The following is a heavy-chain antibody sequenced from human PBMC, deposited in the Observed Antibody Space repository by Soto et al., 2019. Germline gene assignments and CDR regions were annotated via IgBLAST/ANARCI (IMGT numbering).Heavy chain of an antibody. Sequence: PGGSLRLSCAASGFTFSSYAMSWVRQAPGKGLEWVSAISGSGGSTYYADSVKGRFTISRDNSKNTLYLQMNSLRAADTAVYYCANVRGLELLHYYYYGMDVWGQGTTVTVSS. D-gene: IGHD3-3*01. J-gene: IGHJ6*02. V-gene: IGHV3-23*01. CDR2: ISGSGGST. CDR3: ANVRGLELLHYYYYGMDV. CDR1: GFTFSSYA.